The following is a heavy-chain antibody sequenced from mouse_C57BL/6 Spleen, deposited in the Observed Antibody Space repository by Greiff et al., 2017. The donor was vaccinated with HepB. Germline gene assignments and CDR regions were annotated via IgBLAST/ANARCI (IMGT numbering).Heavy chain of an antibody. J-gene: IGHJ1*03. Sequence: QVRVKQPGAELVKPGASVKMSCKASGYTFTSYWITWVKQRPGQGLEWIGDIYPGSGSTNYNEKFKSKATLTVDTSSSTAYMQLSSLTSEDSAVYYCARGDYFDVWGTGTTVTVSS. CDR1: GYTFTSYW. V-gene: IGHV1-55*01. CDR2: IYPGSGST. CDR3: ARGDYFDV.